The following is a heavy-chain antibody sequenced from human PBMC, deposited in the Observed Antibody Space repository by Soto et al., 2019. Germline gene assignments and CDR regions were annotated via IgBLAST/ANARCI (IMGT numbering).Heavy chain of an antibody. Sequence: QVQLVQSGAEVKKPGSSVKVSCKASGGTFSSYDISWVRQAPGQGLEWMGGIIPIFGTANYAQKFQGRVTITADESTSTAYMELSSLRSEDTAVYYCARDRLRGYSYANYGMDVWGQGTTVTVSS. J-gene: IGHJ6*02. CDR3: ARDRLRGYSYANYGMDV. V-gene: IGHV1-69*01. CDR1: GGTFSSYD. D-gene: IGHD5-18*01. CDR2: IIPIFGTA.